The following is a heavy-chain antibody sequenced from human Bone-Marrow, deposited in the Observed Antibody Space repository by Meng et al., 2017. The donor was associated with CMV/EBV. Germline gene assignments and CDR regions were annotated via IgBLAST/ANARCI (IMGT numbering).Heavy chain of an antibody. CDR3: ARFNGHFYFDY. CDR1: GFTVSSNY. Sequence: GESLKISCAASGFTVSSNYMSWVRQAPGKGLEWVSVIYSGGSTNYADSVKGRFTISRDNSKNTLYLQMNSLRTEDTAVYYCARFNGHFYFDYWGQGTLVTSPQ. V-gene: IGHV3-66*02. J-gene: IGHJ4*02. CDR2: IYSGGST.